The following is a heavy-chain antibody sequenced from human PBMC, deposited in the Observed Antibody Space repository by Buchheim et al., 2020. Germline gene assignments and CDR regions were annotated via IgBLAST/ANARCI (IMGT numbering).Heavy chain of an antibody. CDR2: IYYSGST. D-gene: IGHD2-15*01. Sequence: QVQLQESGPGLVKPSQTLSLTCTVSGGSISSGGYYWSWIRQHPGKGLEWIGYIYYSGSTYYNPSLKSRVTISVDTSKNQFSLKLSSVPAADTAVYYCARETRGYCSGGSCYSLFDYWGQGTL. V-gene: IGHV4-31*03. CDR1: GGSISSGGYY. J-gene: IGHJ4*02. CDR3: ARETRGYCSGGSCYSLFDY.